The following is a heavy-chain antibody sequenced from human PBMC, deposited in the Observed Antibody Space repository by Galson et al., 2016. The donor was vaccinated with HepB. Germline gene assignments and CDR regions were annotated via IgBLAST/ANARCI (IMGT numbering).Heavy chain of an antibody. CDR2: ISYDGSNK. CDR1: GFTFSNYG. CDR3: VKMPAGYNLPIRLFDY. D-gene: IGHD5-24*01. J-gene: IGHJ4*02. Sequence: SLRLSCAASGFTFSNYGIHWVRQAPGKGLEWVAVISYDGSNKYYADSVKGRFTISRDNSKSTLYLQMNSLIAEDTARYYCVKMPAGYNLPIRLFDYWGQGTLVTVSP. V-gene: IGHV3-30*18.